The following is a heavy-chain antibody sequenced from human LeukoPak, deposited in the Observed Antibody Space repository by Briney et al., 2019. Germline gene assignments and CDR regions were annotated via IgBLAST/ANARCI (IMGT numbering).Heavy chain of an antibody. Sequence: GGSLRLSSAASGFTFSSYSMNWVRRAPGKGLEWVSYISSSSSTIYYADSVKGRFTISRDNAKNSLYLQMNSLRAEDTAVYYCARDPMTYYDYVWGSYPDYMDVWGKGTTVTVSS. V-gene: IGHV3-48*04. J-gene: IGHJ6*03. CDR2: ISSSSSTI. CDR1: GFTFSSYS. CDR3: ARDPMTYYDYVWGSYPDYMDV. D-gene: IGHD3-16*02.